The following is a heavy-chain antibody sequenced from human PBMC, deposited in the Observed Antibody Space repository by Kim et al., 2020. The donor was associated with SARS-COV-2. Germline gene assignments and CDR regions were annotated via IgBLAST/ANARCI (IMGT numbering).Heavy chain of an antibody. Sequence: GGSLRLSCEASGFTFSSYGMHWVRQAPGKGLEWVAVISYDGSNKYYADSVKGRFTISRDNSKNTLYLQMNSLRAEDTAVYYCAKPEGTGYSSSWNYFDYWGQGTLHTVSP. CDR3: AKPEGTGYSSSWNYFDY. D-gene: IGHD6-13*01. CDR2: ISYDGSNK. CDR1: GFTFSSYG. V-gene: IGHV3-30*18. J-gene: IGHJ4*02.